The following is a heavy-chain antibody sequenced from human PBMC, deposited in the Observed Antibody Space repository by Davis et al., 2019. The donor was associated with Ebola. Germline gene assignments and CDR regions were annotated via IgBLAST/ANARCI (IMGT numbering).Heavy chain of an antibody. CDR1: GYSFTNYW. Sequence: GESLKISCQGFGYSFTNYWIGWVRRMPGKGLEWVGIIYPGDSDATYSPSFQGQVTFSVDKSIRTAYLHWNSLKASDTATYYCARQGTTSWDSWGQGTLVTVSS. D-gene: IGHD2-2*01. CDR3: ARQGTTSWDS. J-gene: IGHJ4*02. CDR2: IYPGDSDA. V-gene: IGHV5-51*01.